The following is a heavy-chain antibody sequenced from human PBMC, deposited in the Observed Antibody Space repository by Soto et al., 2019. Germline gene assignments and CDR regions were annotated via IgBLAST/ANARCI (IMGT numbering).Heavy chain of an antibody. D-gene: IGHD6-13*01. CDR2: ISSSSSSI. CDR1: GFTFSSYS. CDR3: ARGDSTLHPYFDY. Sequence: GGSLRLSCAASGFTFSSYSMNWVRQAPGKGLEWISYISSSSSSILYADSVKGRFTISRDNAKNSLYLQMNSLSDEDTAVYYCARGDSTLHPYFDYWGQGTLVTVSS. V-gene: IGHV3-48*02. J-gene: IGHJ4*02.